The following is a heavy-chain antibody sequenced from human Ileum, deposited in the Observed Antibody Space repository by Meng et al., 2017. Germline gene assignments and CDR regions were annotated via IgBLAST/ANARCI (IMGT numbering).Heavy chain of an antibody. CDR2: IFYSGST. J-gene: IGHJ5*02. CDR1: GGSISSGGYY. D-gene: IGHD3/OR15-3a*01. Sequence: QLQRAGPGSRKPSQTLSLTCTGLGGSISSGGYYWGWIRQHPGKGLEWIGYIFYSGSTYYNSSLKSRINISVDTSKNQFSLKVSSVTAADTAVYYCARVRRGLGLRFDPWGQGTLVTVSS. CDR3: ARVRRGLGLRFDP. V-gene: IGHV4-31*03.